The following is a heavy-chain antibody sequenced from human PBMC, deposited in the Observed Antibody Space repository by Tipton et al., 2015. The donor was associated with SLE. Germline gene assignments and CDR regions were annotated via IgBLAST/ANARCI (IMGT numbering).Heavy chain of an antibody. Sequence: TLSLTCAVSGASINLYSWSWIRQPPGKGLEWIGNIYYSGDTNYNPSLNSRVTISLDTSKNHFSLKLGSVTAADTAVYYCARDEGCRGTDCYGWFDTWGQGLLVTVSS. CDR1: GASINLYS. CDR3: ARDEGCRGTDCYGWFDT. CDR2: IYYSGDT. D-gene: IGHD2-21*02. J-gene: IGHJ5*02. V-gene: IGHV4-59*01.